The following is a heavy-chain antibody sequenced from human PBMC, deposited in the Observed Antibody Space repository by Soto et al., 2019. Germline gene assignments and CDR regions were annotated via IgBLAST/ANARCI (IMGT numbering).Heavy chain of an antibody. V-gene: IGHV1-18*04. Sequence: ASVKVSCKASGYTFTSYGISWVRQAPGQGLEWMGWINTFHGNTNYAQKFQGSVTMTTDTSTSTAYMELRSLTSDDTAIYYCARDNYDTTGYTLDYWGQGNLVTVSS. J-gene: IGHJ4*02. D-gene: IGHD3-22*01. CDR3: ARDNYDTTGYTLDY. CDR1: GYTFTSYG. CDR2: INTFHGNT.